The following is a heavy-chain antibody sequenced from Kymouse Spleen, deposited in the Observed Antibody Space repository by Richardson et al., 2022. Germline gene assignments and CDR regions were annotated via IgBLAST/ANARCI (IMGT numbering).Heavy chain of an antibody. CDR2: IYYSGST. CDR1: GGSVSSGSYY. V-gene: IGHV4-61*01. J-gene: IGHJ6*02. Sequence: QVQLQESGPGLVKPSETLSLTCTVSGGSVSSGSYYWSWIRQPPGKGLEWIGYIYYSGSTNYNPSLKSRVTISVDTSKNQFSLKLSSVTAADTAVYYCAREGNYYYYYGMDVWGQGTTVTVSS. D-gene: IGHD1-1*01,IGHD1-14*01,IGHD1-20*01. CDR3: AREGNYYYYYGMDV.